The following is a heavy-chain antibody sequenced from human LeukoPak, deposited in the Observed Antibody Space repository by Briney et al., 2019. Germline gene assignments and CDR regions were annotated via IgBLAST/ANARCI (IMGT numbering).Heavy chain of an antibody. V-gene: IGHV3-15*01. D-gene: IGHD2-8*01. CDR3: TTSACTNGVCYTSVNY. CDR2: IKSKTDGGTT. J-gene: IGHJ4*02. CDR1: GFTFSNAW. Sequence: GGSLRLSCAASGFTFSNAWMSWVRQAPGKGLEWVGRIKSKTDGGTTDYAAPVKGKFTMSRDDSKNTLYLQMNSLKTEDTAVYYCTTSACTNGVCYTSVNYWGQGTLVTVSS.